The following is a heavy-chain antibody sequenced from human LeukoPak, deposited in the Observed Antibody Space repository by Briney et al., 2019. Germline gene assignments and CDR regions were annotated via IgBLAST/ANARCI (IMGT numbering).Heavy chain of an antibody. D-gene: IGHD5-18*01. V-gene: IGHV4-34*01. CDR1: GGSFSGYY. CDR3: ARQVSLYSYGYSYYYYGMDV. CDR2: INHSGST. J-gene: IGHJ6*02. Sequence: SETLSLTCAVYGGSFSGYYWSWIRQPPGKGLEWIGEINHSGSTNYNPSLKSRVTIPVDTSKNQFSLKLSSVTAADTAVYYCARQVSLYSYGYSYYYYGMDVWGQGTTVTVSS.